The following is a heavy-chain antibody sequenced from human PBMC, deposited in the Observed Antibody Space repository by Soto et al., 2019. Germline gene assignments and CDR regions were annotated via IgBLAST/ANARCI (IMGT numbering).Heavy chain of an antibody. V-gene: IGHV1-8*01. D-gene: IGHD3-16*01. CDR3: AREGARRIDY. CDR2: MNPNSGNT. J-gene: IGHJ4*02. CDR1: GYTFTSYD. Sequence: QVQLVQSGAEVKKPGASVKVSCKASGYTFTSYDINWVRQATGQGLGWMGWMNPNSGNTGYAQKFRGKVTRTRNTPKTTAYMRRGRLRSEDTPMYNGAREGARRIDYWGQGPLVTVS.